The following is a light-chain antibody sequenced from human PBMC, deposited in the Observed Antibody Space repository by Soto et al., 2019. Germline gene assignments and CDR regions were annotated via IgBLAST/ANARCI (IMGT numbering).Light chain of an antibody. CDR2: SAS. V-gene: IGKV1-39*01. CDR1: QDINVY. J-gene: IGKJ2*03. CDR3: QHGYVAPYS. Sequence: DIQMTQSPSSVSASIGDTVTITCPASQDINVYLNWYQQKPGEVPKLLIYSASTLHSGVPSRFTGSGSETDCTLTIRSLQPEDFATYYCQHGYVAPYSLGQGTKVDIK.